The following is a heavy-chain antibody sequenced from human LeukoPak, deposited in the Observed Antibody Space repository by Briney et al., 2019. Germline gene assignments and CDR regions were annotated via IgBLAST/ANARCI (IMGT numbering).Heavy chain of an antibody. D-gene: IGHD4-17*01. CDR2: IRSEPNSYAT. J-gene: IGHJ6*03. Sequence: GGSLRLSCESSGFSFSGSAIHWVRQASGKGPEWVGRIRSEPNSYATTYVASVKGRFTIFRDDSRNTAYLQMNSLKTEDTAVYYCSTTTVRVGNNYMDVWGKGTTATVSS. CDR3: STTTVRVGNNYMDV. V-gene: IGHV3-73*01. CDR1: GFSFSGSA.